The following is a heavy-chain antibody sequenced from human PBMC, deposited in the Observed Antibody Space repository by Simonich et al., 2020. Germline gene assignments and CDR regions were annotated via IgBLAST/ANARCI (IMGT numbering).Heavy chain of an antibody. CDR1: GFPFSSYA. CDR3: ARAGGYSYGYYYYMDV. V-gene: IGHV3-30*07. Sequence: QVQLVESGGGVVQPGRSLRLSCAASGFPFSSYAMHWVRQAPGKGLGWVAVISYDGSNKYYADSVKGRFTISRDNSKNTLYLQMNSLRAEDTAVYYCARAGGYSYGYYYYMDVWGQGTTVTVSS. J-gene: IGHJ6*03. CDR2: ISYDGSNK. D-gene: IGHD5-18*01.